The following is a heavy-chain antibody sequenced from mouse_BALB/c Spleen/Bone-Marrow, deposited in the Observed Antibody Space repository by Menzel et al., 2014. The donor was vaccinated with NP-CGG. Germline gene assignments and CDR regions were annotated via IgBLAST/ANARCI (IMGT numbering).Heavy chain of an antibody. CDR2: INPSNGGT. CDR1: GYTFTSYY. Sequence: ESGAELVKPGASVKLSCKASGYTFTSYYMYWVKQRPGQGLEWIGEINPSNGGTNFNEKFKSRATLTVDKSSSTAYMQLSSLTSEDSAVYYCTRGRPWDFDGWGQGRPLTVPS. D-gene: IGHD4-1*01. V-gene: IGHV1S81*02. J-gene: IGHJ2*01. CDR3: TRGRPWDFDG.